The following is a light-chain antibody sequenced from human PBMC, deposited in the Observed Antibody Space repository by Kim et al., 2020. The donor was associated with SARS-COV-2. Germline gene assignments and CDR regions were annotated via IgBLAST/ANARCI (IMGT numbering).Light chain of an antibody. CDR2: RNT. CDR1: SNNVGDEG. V-gene: IGLV10-54*01. Sequence: QAGLTQPPSVSKDLRQTATLTCTGNSNNVGDEGAAWLQQHQGHPPKPLSHRNTNRPSGISERLSASRSGNTASLTITGLQPEDEADYYCSVWDSSLGAWVFGGGTKLTVL. CDR3: SVWDSSLGAWV. J-gene: IGLJ3*02.